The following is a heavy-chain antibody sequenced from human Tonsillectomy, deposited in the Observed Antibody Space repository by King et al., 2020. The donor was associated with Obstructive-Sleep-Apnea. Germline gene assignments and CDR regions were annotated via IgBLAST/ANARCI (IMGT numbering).Heavy chain of an antibody. Sequence: VQLVESGGGLVQPGGSLRLSCAASGFSFSSYAMSWVRQAPGKGLEWVSTIDNTGRETYYADSVKGRFTISRDSSKNTRSLQMNSLGAEDTAVYYCAKPTGWTQPYYFDYWGQGTLVTVSS. CDR2: IDNTGRET. CDR3: AKPTGWTQPYYFDY. CDR1: GFSFSSYA. J-gene: IGHJ4*02. D-gene: IGHD6-19*01. V-gene: IGHV3-23*04.